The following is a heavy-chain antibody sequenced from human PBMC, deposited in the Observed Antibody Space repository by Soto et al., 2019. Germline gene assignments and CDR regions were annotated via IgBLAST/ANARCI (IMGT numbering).Heavy chain of an antibody. D-gene: IGHD3-9*01. J-gene: IGHJ4*02. CDR1: GFTLSSYW. V-gene: IGHV3-7*04. Sequence: SGGSLRLSCAASGFTLSSYWMSWVRQAPGVGLEWVANIKQDGSEKYYVDSVKGRFTISRDNAKNSLYLQMNSLRAEDTAVYYCARAKYYDILTGYYPSLDYWGQGTLVTVSS. CDR2: IKQDGSEK. CDR3: ARAKYYDILTGYYPSLDY.